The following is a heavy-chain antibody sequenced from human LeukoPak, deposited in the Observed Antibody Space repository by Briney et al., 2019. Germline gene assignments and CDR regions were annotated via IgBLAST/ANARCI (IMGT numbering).Heavy chain of an antibody. D-gene: IGHD2-2*01. J-gene: IGHJ6*03. CDR2: INHSGST. CDR3: ARGSGGVVPAVTPDYYMDV. CDR1: GGSFSGYY. Sequence: ETLSLTCAVYGGSFSGYYWSWIRQPPGKGLEWNGEINHSGSTNYNPSLKSRVTISVDTSNNQISLKLSSVTAADTAVYYCARGSGGVVPAVTPDYYMDVWGKGTTVTVSS. V-gene: IGHV4-34*01.